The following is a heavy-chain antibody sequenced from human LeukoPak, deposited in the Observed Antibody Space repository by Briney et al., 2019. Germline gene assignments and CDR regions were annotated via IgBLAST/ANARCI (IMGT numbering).Heavy chain of an antibody. J-gene: IGHJ4*02. CDR2: IYSGGST. Sequence: GGSLRLSCAASGFTVSSNYMSWVRQAPGEGLEWVSVIYSGGSTYYADSVKGRFTISRDNSKNTLYLQMNSLRAEDTAVYYCASHRGMYYYDSSGSLGYWGQGTLVTVSS. CDR3: ASHRGMYYYDSSGSLGY. D-gene: IGHD3-22*01. CDR1: GFTVSSNY. V-gene: IGHV3-66*04.